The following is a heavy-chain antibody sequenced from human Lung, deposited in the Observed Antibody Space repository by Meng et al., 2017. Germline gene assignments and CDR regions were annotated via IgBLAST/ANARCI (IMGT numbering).Heavy chain of an antibody. J-gene: IGHJ5*02. CDR2: MYTNNGNT. CDR3: ARGDYGGWPDP. V-gene: IGHV1-3*04. D-gene: IGHD4-17*01. CDR1: GYPFTQDA. Sequence: QVQLVQAGAEVKKPGASVNVSCRTYGYPFTQDAVHWVRQAPGQRLEWMGWMYTNNGNTKSSQKFQGRVTMTRDTSASTAYMELSSLRSEDTAVYYCARGDYGGWPDPWGQGTLVTVSS.